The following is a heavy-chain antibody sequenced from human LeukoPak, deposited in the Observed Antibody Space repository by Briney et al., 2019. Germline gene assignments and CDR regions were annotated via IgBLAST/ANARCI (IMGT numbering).Heavy chain of an antibody. D-gene: IGHD1/OR15-1a*01. V-gene: IGHV4-30-4*08. CDR2: IYYRGST. J-gene: IGHJ3*02. Sequence: SQTLSLTCTVSGGSISSGDYYWSWILQPPGMDREWIGYIYYRGSTNNNPSLKSRVTTSLDTSKNQFSLKLSSIIAADTAVYYCGRRSEQLVSAFDMWGQGTMVTVSS. CDR3: GRRSEQLVSAFDM. CDR1: GGSISSGDYY.